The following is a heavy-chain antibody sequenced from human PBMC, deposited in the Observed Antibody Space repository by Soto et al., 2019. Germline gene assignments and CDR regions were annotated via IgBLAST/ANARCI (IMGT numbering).Heavy chain of an antibody. CDR2: ISGSGGST. CDR1: GFTFSSYA. Sequence: PGGSLRLSCAASGFTFSSYAMSWVRQAPGKGLEWVSAISGSGGSTYYADSVKGRFTISRDNSKNTLYLQMNSLRAEDTAVYYCLKGDRSSSYGMDVWGQGTTVTVSS. J-gene: IGHJ6*02. CDR3: LKGDRSSSYGMDV. V-gene: IGHV3-23*01. D-gene: IGHD6-13*01.